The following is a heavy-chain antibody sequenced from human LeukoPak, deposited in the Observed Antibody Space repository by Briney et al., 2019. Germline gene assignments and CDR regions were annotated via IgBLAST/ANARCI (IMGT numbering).Heavy chain of an antibody. CDR3: ASPDY. J-gene: IGHJ4*02. V-gene: IGHV4-39*07. CDR1: GGSISSSSYY. CDR2: SHYSGST. Sequence: SETLSLTCIVSGGSISSSSYYWGWVRQPPGKGLEWIGSSHYSGSTYYNPSLKSRVTISVDTSKNQFSLKLSSVTAADTAVYYCASPDYWGQGTLVTVSS.